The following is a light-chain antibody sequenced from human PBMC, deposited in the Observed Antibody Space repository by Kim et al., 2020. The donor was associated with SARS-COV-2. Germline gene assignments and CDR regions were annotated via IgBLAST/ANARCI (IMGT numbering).Light chain of an antibody. CDR2: DVT. CDR3: CSYTDTYTLV. V-gene: IGLV2-11*03. CDR1: GSDVGDYKF. J-gene: IGLJ2*01. Sequence: GQTVTSSCPGTGSDVGDYKFVSWYQPNHGKAPQLIIYDVTKRPSGVPDRYSGSKSGNTTSLTISGLQAEDEGDYLCCSYTDTYTLVFGGGTQLTV.